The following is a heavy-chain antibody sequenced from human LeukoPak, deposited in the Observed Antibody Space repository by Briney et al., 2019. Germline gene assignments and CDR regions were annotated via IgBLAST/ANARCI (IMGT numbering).Heavy chain of an antibody. Sequence: PSETLSLTCAVYGGSFSGYYWSWTRQPPGKGLEWIGEINHSGSTNYNPSLKSRVTISVDTSKNQFSLKLSSVTAADTAVYYCARGVVVTAYFGDPFDYWGQGTLVTVSS. CDR3: ARGVVVTAYFGDPFDY. CDR2: INHSGST. J-gene: IGHJ4*02. V-gene: IGHV4-34*01. D-gene: IGHD2-21*02. CDR1: GGSFSGYY.